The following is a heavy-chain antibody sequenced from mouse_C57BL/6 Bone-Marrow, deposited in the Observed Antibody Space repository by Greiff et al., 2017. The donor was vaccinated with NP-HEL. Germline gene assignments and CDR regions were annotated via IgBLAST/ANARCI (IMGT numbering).Heavy chain of an antibody. CDR1: GYAFSSSW. Sequence: VQLQQSGPELVKPGASVKISCKASGYAFSSSWMNWVKQRPGKGLEWIGRIYPGDGDTNYNGKFKGKATLTADKSSSTAYMQLSSLTSEDSAVYCCARGLTGTRPAWFAYWGQGTLVTVSA. D-gene: IGHD4-1*01. V-gene: IGHV1-82*01. CDR2: IYPGDGDT. CDR3: ARGLTGTRPAWFAY. J-gene: IGHJ3*01.